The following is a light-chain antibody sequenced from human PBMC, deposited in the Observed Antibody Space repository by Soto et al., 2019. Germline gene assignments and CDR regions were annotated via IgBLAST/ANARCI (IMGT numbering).Light chain of an antibody. V-gene: IGKV3-11*01. CDR1: QSVGTY. CDR2: DAS. J-gene: IGKJ4*01. CDR3: QQFSSYPLT. Sequence: ENVLTQSPGTLSLSPGERATLSCRASQSVGTYLAWYQQKPGQAPRLLIFDASKRATGIPARFSGSGSGTDFTLTISSLETEDFAVYYCQQFSSYPLTFGGGTKVDIK.